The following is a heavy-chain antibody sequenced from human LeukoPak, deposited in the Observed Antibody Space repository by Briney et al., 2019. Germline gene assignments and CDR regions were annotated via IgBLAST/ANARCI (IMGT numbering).Heavy chain of an antibody. CDR2: IRSKAYGGTT. CDR1: GFTFSSYG. D-gene: IGHD6-19*01. CDR3: ATYSGWSTRGAFDI. Sequence: GRSLRLSCAASGFTFSSYGMHWVRQAPGKGLEWVGFIRSKAYGGTTEYAASVKGRFTISRDDSKSIAYLQMNSLKTEDTAVYYCATYSGWSTRGAFDIWGQGTMVTVSS. J-gene: IGHJ3*02. V-gene: IGHV3-49*04.